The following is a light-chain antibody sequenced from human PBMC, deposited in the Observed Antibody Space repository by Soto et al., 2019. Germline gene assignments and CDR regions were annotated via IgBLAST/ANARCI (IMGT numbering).Light chain of an antibody. V-gene: IGLV2-11*01. Sequence: QSALTQPRSVSGSPGQSVAISCTGSRSDVGGYKYVSWYQQFPGKAPKLIIYGVSRRPSGVPDRFSGSKSGNTASLTISGLQAEDEGDYYCCSYGGGRTPLGFGGGTKVTVL. CDR2: GVS. CDR3: CSYGGGRTPLG. CDR1: RSDVGGYKY. J-gene: IGLJ2*01.